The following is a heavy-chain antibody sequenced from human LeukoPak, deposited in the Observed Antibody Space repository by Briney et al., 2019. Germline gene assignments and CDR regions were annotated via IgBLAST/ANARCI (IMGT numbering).Heavy chain of an antibody. CDR1: GFTFSGSA. J-gene: IGHJ5*02. CDR3: TRQSSGWENWFDP. V-gene: IGHV3-73*01. D-gene: IGHD6-19*01. CDR2: IRSKANSYAT. Sequence: GGSLRLSCAASGFTFSGSAMHWVRRASGKGLEWVGRIRSKANSYATAYAASVKGRFTISRDDSKNTAYLQMNSLKTEDTAVYYCTRQSSGWENWFDPWGQGTLVTVSS.